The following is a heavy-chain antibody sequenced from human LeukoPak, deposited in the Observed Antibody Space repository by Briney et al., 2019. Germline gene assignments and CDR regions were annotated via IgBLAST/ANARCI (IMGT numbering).Heavy chain of an antibody. V-gene: IGHV1-2*02. CDR3: ARSKLGIDDAFDI. CDR1: GYTFTSYD. CDR2: INPNSGGT. D-gene: IGHD7-27*01. Sequence: ASVKVSCKASGYTFTSYDINWVRQATGQGLEWMGWINPNSGGTNYAQKFQGRVTMTRDTSISTAYMELSRLRSDDTAVYYCARSKLGIDDAFDIWGQGTMVTVSS. J-gene: IGHJ3*02.